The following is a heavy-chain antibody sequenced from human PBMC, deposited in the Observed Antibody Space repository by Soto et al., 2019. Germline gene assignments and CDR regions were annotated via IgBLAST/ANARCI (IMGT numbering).Heavy chain of an antibody. J-gene: IGHJ6*03. Sequence: GGSLRLSCAASGFAFSSFGMTWVRQAPGKGLEWVSSIPGGSTAGLYADSVKGRFTISRDNSKSTLYLQLNTLRAEDTAVYYCAKGTHLGAGYFMDVWGKGTTVTVSS. CDR1: GFAFSSFG. CDR2: IPGGSTAG. V-gene: IGHV3-23*01. CDR3: AKGTHLGAGYFMDV.